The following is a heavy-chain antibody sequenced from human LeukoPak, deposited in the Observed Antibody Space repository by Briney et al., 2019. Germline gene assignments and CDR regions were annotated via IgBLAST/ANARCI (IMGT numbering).Heavy chain of an antibody. CDR2: INPSGGST. CDR1: GGTFSSSS. D-gene: IGHD4-17*01. CDR3: ARDPYGDYKWTHFDY. V-gene: IGHV1-46*01. Sequence: GASVKVSCKASGGTFSSSSISWVRQAPGQGLEWMGIINPSGGSTSYAQKFQGRVTMTRDTSTSTVYMELSSLRSEDTAVYYCARDPYGDYKWTHFDYWGQGTLVTVSS. J-gene: IGHJ4*02.